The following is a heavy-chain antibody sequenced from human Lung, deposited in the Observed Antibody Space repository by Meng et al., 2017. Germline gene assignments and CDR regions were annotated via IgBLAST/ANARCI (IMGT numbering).Heavy chain of an antibody. CDR2: IYNSGST. J-gene: IGHJ2*01. V-gene: IGHV4-30-4*01. CDR1: GGSISSRNYY. CDR3: ARGQKGYFDL. Sequence: VQLQESGPGLVKPSPTLSLTCNVSGGSISSRNYYWSWFRQPPGKGLEWSGHIYNSGSTYYNPSLKSRITISVDTSKNQFSLKLSSVTAADTAVYYCARGQKGYFDLWGRGTLVTVSS.